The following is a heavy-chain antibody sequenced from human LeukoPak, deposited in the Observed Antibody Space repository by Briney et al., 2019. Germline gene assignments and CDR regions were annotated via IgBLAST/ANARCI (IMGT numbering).Heavy chain of an antibody. J-gene: IGHJ4*02. Sequence: AGGSLRLSCAASGFTFSSYWMHWVRHAPGKGLVWVSRINSGGSSTSYADSVKGRFTISRDNAKNTLYLQMNSLRAEDTAVYYCARDPFSISCPGSFWGQGTLVTVSS. CDR1: GFTFSSYW. D-gene: IGHD6-13*01. CDR2: INSGGSST. V-gene: IGHV3-74*01. CDR3: ARDPFSISCPGSF.